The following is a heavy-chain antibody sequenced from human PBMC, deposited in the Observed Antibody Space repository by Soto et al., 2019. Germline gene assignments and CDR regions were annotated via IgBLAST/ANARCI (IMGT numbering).Heavy chain of an antibody. D-gene: IGHD4-4*01. CDR3: ARELQGLYYLDY. J-gene: IGHJ4*02. V-gene: IGHV1-58*01. CDR1: GFTFTRSA. Sequence: SVKVSCKASGFTFTRSAVQWVRQARGQRLEWIGWIVVDSGNTIYAQKFQERVTITRDMSTSTLYMELGSLRSEDTAVYYCARELQGLYYLDYWGQGALVTVSS. CDR2: IVVDSGNT.